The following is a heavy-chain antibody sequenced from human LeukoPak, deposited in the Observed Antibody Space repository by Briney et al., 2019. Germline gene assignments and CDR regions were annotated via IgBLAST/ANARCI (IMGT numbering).Heavy chain of an antibody. Sequence: PSETLSLTCTVSGGSISSRDYSWGWIRQPPGKGLEWIASIYDSGSTYYYPSLNSRVTISADKSKNQLSLNLTSVTAADTAVYYCARLLDCIITSCHLFYFDYWGQGTLVTVSS. CDR3: ARLLDCIITSCHLFYFDY. V-gene: IGHV4-39*01. J-gene: IGHJ4*02. CDR1: GGSISSRDYS. CDR2: IYDSGST. D-gene: IGHD2-2*01.